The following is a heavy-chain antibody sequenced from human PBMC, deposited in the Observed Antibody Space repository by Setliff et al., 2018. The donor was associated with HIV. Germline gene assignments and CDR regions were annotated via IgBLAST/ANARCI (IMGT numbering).Heavy chain of an antibody. CDR1: GGSISSGSYY. D-gene: IGHD1-26*01. CDR3: ATTGGSYASSFDY. CDR2: IYTSGST. J-gene: IGHJ4*02. V-gene: IGHV4-61*02. Sequence: PSETLSLTCTVSGGSISSGSYYWSWIRQPAGKGLEWIGRIYTSGSTNYNPSLKSRVTISVDTSKNQFSLKLSSVTAADTAVYYCATTGGSYASSFDYWGQGTLVTVSS.